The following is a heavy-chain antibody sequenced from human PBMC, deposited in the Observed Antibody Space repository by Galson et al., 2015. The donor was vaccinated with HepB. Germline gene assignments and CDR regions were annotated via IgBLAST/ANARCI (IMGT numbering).Heavy chain of an antibody. D-gene: IGHD6-13*01. V-gene: IGHV3-48*04. CDR1: GFTFTSYS. CDR2: ISSSGSTI. Sequence: SLRLSCAASGFTFTSYSMNWVRQAPGKGLEWVSSISSSGSTIYYADSVKGRFTISSDNAKNSLYLQMNSLRAEDTAVYYCARDPGIAAPMDYWGQGTLVTVSS. J-gene: IGHJ4*02. CDR3: ARDPGIAAPMDY.